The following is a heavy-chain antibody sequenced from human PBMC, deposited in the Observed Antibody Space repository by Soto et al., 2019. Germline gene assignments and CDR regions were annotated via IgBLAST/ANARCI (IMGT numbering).Heavy chain of an antibody. CDR2: ISAYNGNT. CDR3: ARGGPTSADYYYGMDV. V-gene: IGHV1-18*01. CDR1: GYTFSNDG. Sequence: QVQLVQSGAEVRRPGASVKVSCKASGYTFSNDGINWVRQAPGQGLEWMGWISAYNGNTEYAQNFQGRVTMTTDTSTRTAYMALRSLRSDDTAVYSCARGGPTSADYYYGMDVWGLGTTVTVSS. J-gene: IGHJ6*02. D-gene: IGHD3-10*01.